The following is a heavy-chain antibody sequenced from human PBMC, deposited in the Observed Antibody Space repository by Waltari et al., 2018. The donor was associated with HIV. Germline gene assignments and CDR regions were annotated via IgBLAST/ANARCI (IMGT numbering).Heavy chain of an antibody. CDR1: GFIFSSYA. CDR2: ISGSGDST. V-gene: IGHV3-23*01. D-gene: IGHD3-3*01. Sequence: EVQLLESGGGLVQPGGSLRLSCAASGFIFSSYAMTWVRQAPGRGLEWVSVISGSGDSTNYADSVEGRVTISGDNCRNTLYLQMNSLRVDGTALYYCAKGTIFGVLLIRGFRKPYDSWGQGTLVTVSS. J-gene: IGHJ4*02. CDR3: AKGTIFGVLLIRGFRKPYDS.